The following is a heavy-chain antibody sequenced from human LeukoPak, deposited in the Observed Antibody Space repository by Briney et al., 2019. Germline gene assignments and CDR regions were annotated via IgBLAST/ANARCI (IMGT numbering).Heavy chain of an antibody. CDR1: GFTFSSLA. J-gene: IGHJ4*02. V-gene: IGHV3-23*01. D-gene: IGHD3-3*01. Sequence: GGSLRLSCAASGFTFSSLAMSWVGQAPGKGLVGGSAISGRGGITYNAYSVKGRFTISRDNSKNTLYLQMNSLRAEDTAVYYCAKVRGEYYDFWSGYYPGDYWGQGTLVTVSS. CDR2: ISGRGGIT. CDR3: AKVRGEYYDFWSGYYPGDY.